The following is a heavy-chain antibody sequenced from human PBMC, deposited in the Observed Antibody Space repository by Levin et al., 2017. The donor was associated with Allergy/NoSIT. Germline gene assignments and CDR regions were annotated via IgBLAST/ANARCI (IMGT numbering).Heavy chain of an antibody. D-gene: IGHD1-14*01. CDR1: GFTFSSYA. CDR2: ISYDGSNK. CDR3: ARAGIGKYRNAFDI. Sequence: GGSLRLSCAASGFTFSSYAMHWVRQAPGKGLEWVAVISYDGSNKYYADSVKGRFTISRDNSKNTLYLQMNSLRAEDTAVYYCARAGIGKYRNAFDIWGQGTMVTVSS. J-gene: IGHJ3*02. V-gene: IGHV3-30-3*01.